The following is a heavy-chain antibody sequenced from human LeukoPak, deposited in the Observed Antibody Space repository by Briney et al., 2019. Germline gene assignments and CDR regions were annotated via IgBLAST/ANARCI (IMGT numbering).Heavy chain of an antibody. D-gene: IGHD5-18*01. Sequence: ASVKVSCKASGYTFTGYYMHWVRQAPGQGLEWMGWINPNSGDTNYAQKFQGRVTMTRDTSISTAYMELSRLRSDDTAVYYCARARRRRGYSYGIDAFDIWGQGTMVTVSS. CDR1: GYTFTGYY. V-gene: IGHV1-2*02. CDR2: INPNSGDT. CDR3: ARARRRRGYSYGIDAFDI. J-gene: IGHJ3*02.